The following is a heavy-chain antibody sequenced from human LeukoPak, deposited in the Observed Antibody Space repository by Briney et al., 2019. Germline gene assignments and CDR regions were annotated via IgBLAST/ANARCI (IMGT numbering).Heavy chain of an antibody. CDR1: GFTFSVYW. J-gene: IGHJ6*03. Sequence: GGSLRLSCTASGFTFSVYWMSWVRQAPGKGLEWVANIKQDGSEKYYVDSVKGRFTISRDNARNSLYLQMNSLRAEDTAVYFCARYYYYYMDVWGKGTTVTVSS. CDR2: IKQDGSEK. V-gene: IGHV3-7*01. CDR3: ARYYYYYMDV.